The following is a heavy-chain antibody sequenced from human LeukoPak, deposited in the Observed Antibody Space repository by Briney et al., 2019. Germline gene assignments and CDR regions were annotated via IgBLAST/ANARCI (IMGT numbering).Heavy chain of an antibody. J-gene: IGHJ4*02. Sequence: SETLSLTCTVSGRSISRYYWSWIRQPPGKGLEWIGYIYYSGSTNYTPSLKSRVTISVDTSKSQFSLKLSSVTAADTAVYYCASGSSGGNPDYFDYWGQGTLVTVSS. D-gene: IGHD6-19*01. CDR1: GRSISRYY. CDR2: IYYSGST. CDR3: ASGSSGGNPDYFDY. V-gene: IGHV4-59*01.